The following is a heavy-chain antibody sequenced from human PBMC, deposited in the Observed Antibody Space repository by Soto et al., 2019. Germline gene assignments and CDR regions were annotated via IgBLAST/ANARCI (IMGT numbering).Heavy chain of an antibody. Sequence: EVQLLESGGGLVQPGGSLRLSCAASGFTFSSYAMSWVRQAPGKGLEWVSAISGSGGSTYYADSVKGRFTISRDNSKNTLYLQMNSLRAEDTAVYYCAKDLEIRVLRYFDWLPLFDYWGQGTLVTVSS. V-gene: IGHV3-23*01. CDR2: ISGSGGST. J-gene: IGHJ4*02. D-gene: IGHD3-9*01. CDR1: GFTFSSYA. CDR3: AKDLEIRVLRYFDWLPLFDY.